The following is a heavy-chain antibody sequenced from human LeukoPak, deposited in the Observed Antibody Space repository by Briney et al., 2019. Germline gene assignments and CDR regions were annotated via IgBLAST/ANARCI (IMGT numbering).Heavy chain of an antibody. Sequence: GSLILSCAASGFTFSNAWMSWVRQAPGKGLEWVGRIKSKTDGGTTDYAAPVKGRFTISRDDSKNTLYLQMNSLRTEDTAVYYCTTVSLSGYGGIDYWGQGTLVTVSS. D-gene: IGHD3-22*01. CDR3: TTVSLSGYGGIDY. V-gene: IGHV3-15*01. J-gene: IGHJ4*02. CDR1: GFTFSNAW. CDR2: IKSKTDGGTT.